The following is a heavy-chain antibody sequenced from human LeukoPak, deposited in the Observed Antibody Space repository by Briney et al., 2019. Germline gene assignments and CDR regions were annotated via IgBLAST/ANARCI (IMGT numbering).Heavy chain of an antibody. Sequence: GRSLRLSCAASGFTFSSYGMHWVRQAPGKGLEWVAVISYDGSNKYYADSVKGRFTISRDNSKNTLYLQMNSLRAEDTAVYYCAKAWPPDTFDYWGQGTLVTVSS. D-gene: IGHD5-18*01. CDR2: ISYDGSNK. CDR3: AKAWPPDTFDY. V-gene: IGHV3-30*18. CDR1: GFTFSSYG. J-gene: IGHJ4*02.